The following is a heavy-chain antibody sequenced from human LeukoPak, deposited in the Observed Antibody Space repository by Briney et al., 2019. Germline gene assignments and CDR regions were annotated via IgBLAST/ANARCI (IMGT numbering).Heavy chain of an antibody. CDR2: SYYSGST. D-gene: IGHD6-6*01. Sequence: SETLSLTCTVSGGSISNYYWCWIRQPPGRGLEWFGSSYYSGSTNSNPSLKSRVTISLDTSKNQFSLKLSSVTAADTAVYYCARAGQFISARPITFDYWGQGSLVTVSS. CDR3: ARAGQFISARPITFDY. V-gene: IGHV4-59*01. CDR1: GGSISNYY. J-gene: IGHJ4*02.